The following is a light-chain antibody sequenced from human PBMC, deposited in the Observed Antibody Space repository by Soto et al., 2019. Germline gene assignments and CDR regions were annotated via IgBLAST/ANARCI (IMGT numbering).Light chain of an antibody. CDR3: QHLNSYPT. J-gene: IGKJ5*01. Sequence: EIHMTQSPSSLSASVGDRVTITCRASQSISSYLNWYQQKPGKAPKLLIYAAPSLQSGVPSRFSGSGSGTDFTLTISSLQPEDFATEYCQHLNSYPTFGKATRLE. V-gene: IGKV1-39*01. CDR1: QSISSY. CDR2: AAP.